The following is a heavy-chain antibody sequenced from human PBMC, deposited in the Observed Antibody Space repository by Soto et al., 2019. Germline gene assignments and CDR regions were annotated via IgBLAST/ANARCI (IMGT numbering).Heavy chain of an antibody. CDR3: ARVLGDGSGGSCHQNAFDI. D-gene: IGHD2-15*01. V-gene: IGHV3-21*01. CDR1: GFTFSSYS. Sequence: PGGSLRLSCAASGFTFSSYSMNWVRQAPGKGLEWVSSISSSSSYIYYADSVKGRFTVSRDNAKNSLYLQMNSLRAEDTAVYYCARVLGDGSGGSCHQNAFDIWGQGTMVTVSS. J-gene: IGHJ3*02. CDR2: ISSSSSYI.